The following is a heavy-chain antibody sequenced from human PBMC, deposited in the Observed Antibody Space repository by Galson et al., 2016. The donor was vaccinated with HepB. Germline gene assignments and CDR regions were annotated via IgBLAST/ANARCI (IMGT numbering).Heavy chain of an antibody. Sequence: SLRLSCATSGLTFRRHWMSWDRQAPGKGLEWVANIDEDGSEKNYVGSVRGRFTMSRDNAKESVYLQMNSLRAEDTAVYYCAVEPDYESQWGQGTLVTVSS. CDR2: IDEDGSEK. CDR1: GLTFRRHW. D-gene: IGHD3-22*01. J-gene: IGHJ4*02. V-gene: IGHV3-7*01. CDR3: AVEPDYESQ.